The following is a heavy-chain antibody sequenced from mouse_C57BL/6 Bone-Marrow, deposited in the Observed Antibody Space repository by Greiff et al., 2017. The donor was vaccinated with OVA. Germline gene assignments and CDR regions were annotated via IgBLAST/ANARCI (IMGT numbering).Heavy chain of an antibody. Sequence: VKVVESGPGLVQPSQSLSITCTVSGFSLTSYGVHWVRQSPGKGLEWLGVIWSGGSTDYNAAFISRLSISKDNSKSQVFFKMNSLQADDTAIYYCALIYYGPYYAMDYWGQGTSVTVSS. J-gene: IGHJ4*01. V-gene: IGHV2-2*01. CDR1: GFSLTSYG. CDR2: IWSGGST. D-gene: IGHD2-1*01. CDR3: ALIYYGPYYAMDY.